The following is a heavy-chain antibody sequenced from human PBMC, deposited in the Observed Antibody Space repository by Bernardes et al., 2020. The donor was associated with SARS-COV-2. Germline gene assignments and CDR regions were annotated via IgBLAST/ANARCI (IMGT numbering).Heavy chain of an antibody. CDR3: ARGNCSSTSCYTIYYYYYGMDV. J-gene: IGHJ6*02. V-gene: IGHV1-69*02. D-gene: IGHD2-2*02. Sequence: SVKVSCKASGGTFSSYTISWVRQAPGQGLEWMGRIIPILGIANYAQKFQGRVTITADKSTSTAYMELSSLRSEDTAVYYCARGNCSSTSCYTIYYYYYGMDVWGQGTTVTVSS. CDR2: IIPILGIA. CDR1: GGTFSSYT.